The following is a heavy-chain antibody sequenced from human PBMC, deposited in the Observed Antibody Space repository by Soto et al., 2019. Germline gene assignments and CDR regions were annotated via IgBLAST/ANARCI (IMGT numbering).Heavy chain of an antibody. D-gene: IGHD2-8*01. CDR2: INHSGST. V-gene: IGHV4-34*01. Sequence: SETLSLTCAVYGGSFSGYYWSWIRQPPGKGLEWIGEINHSGSTNYNPSLKSRVTISVDTSKNQFSLKLSSVTAADTAVYYCARGGSLYCTNGVCSKPYYYYMDVWGKGTTVTVSS. J-gene: IGHJ6*03. CDR3: ARGGSLYCTNGVCSKPYYYYMDV. CDR1: GGSFSGYY.